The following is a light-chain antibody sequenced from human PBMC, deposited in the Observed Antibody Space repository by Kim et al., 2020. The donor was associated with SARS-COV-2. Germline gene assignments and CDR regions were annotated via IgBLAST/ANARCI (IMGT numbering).Light chain of an antibody. CDR2: NNN. J-gene: IGLJ3*02. CDR3: AAWDGSLNVWV. V-gene: IGLV1-44*01. Sequence: RSGNISCSRTNSNIGRSTVNWYQQLPGTAPTPLIYNNNQRPSGVPDRFSGSKSGTSATLTISGLQSGDEADYYCAAWDGSLNVWVFGGGTQLTVL. CDR1: NSNIGRST.